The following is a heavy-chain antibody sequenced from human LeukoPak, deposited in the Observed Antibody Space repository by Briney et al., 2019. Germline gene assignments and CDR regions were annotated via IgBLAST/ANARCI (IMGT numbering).Heavy chain of an antibody. D-gene: IGHD5-12*01. Sequence: GGSPRLSCAASGFTYSSYGMNWVRQAPGKGLEWVADISYEGSNKNYADSVKGRFTISRDNSKSTLYLQMNSLRTEDTAVYYCVKGGGITFDYWGRGTLVTVSS. V-gene: IGHV3-30*18. CDR2: ISYEGSNK. J-gene: IGHJ4*02. CDR3: VKGGGITFDY. CDR1: GFTYSSYG.